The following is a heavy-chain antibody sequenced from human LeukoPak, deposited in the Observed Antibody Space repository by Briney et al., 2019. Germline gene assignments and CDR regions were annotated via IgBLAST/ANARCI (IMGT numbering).Heavy chain of an antibody. CDR2: ISGSGGST. D-gene: IGHD5/OR15-5a*01. CDR3: AKDHSGLRSTGDFDY. CDR1: GFTFSRYT. Sequence: GGSLRLSCAASGFTFSRYTMNWVRQAPGKGLEWVSAISGSGGSTNYPDSVKGRFTISRDNSRNTLFLQMNSLRAEDTAIYYCAKDHSGLRSTGDFDYWGQGTLVTVSS. J-gene: IGHJ4*02. V-gene: IGHV3-23*01.